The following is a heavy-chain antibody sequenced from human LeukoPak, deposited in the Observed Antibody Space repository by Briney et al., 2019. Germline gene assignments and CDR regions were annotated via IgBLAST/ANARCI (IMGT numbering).Heavy chain of an antibody. CDR1: GFTFSSYV. Sequence: GGSLRLSCAASGFTFSSYVMNWLRQAPGEGLEWVSTISGSDDRTFYADSVKGRFTISRDNSKNTVYLQMNSLRAGDTAVYYCARAGAYHFDNWGQGTLVTVSS. J-gene: IGHJ4*02. CDR3: ARAGAYHFDN. V-gene: IGHV3-23*01. CDR2: ISGSDDRT. D-gene: IGHD3-16*01.